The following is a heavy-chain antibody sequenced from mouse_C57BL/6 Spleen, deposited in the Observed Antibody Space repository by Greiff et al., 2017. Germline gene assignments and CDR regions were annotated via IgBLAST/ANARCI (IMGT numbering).Heavy chain of an antibody. CDR1: GYTFTDYY. V-gene: IGHV1-26*01. CDR3: ARRGSNYLYYAMDY. Sequence: EVQLQQSGPELVKPGASVKISCKASGYTFTDYYMNWVKQSHGKSLEWIGDINPNNGGTSYNQKFKGKATLTVDKSSSTAYMELRSLTSEDSAVYYCARRGSNYLYYAMDYWGQGTSVTVSS. J-gene: IGHJ4*01. D-gene: IGHD2-5*01. CDR2: INPNNGGT.